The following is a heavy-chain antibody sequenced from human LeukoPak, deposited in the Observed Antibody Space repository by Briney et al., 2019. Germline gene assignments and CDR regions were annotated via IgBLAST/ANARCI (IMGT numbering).Heavy chain of an antibody. CDR2: ISAYNGKT. J-gene: IGHJ4*02. CDR3: ARGGTYYPCIDY. D-gene: IGHD1-26*01. Sequence: ASVKASCKASGYTFTSSYINWVRQAPGQGPEWMGWISAYNGKTSYAQKFQGRVTMTTDSSTNTAYMDLTSLRSDDTAVYYCARGGTYYPCIDYWGQGTLVTVSS. V-gene: IGHV1-18*01. CDR1: GYTFTSSY.